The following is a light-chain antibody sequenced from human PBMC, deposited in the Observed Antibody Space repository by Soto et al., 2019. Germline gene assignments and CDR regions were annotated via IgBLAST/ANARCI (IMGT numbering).Light chain of an antibody. CDR3: SSYTSSSTVV. J-gene: IGLJ2*01. V-gene: IGLV2-14*01. CDR2: DVS. Sequence: QSVLTQPASVSGSPGQSIAISCTGTSNDVGGYNYVSWYQQHPGKAPKLMIYDVSARPSGVSNRFSGSKSDNTASPTISGRQAEDEADYYCSSYTSSSTVVFGGGTKLTVL. CDR1: SNDVGGYNY.